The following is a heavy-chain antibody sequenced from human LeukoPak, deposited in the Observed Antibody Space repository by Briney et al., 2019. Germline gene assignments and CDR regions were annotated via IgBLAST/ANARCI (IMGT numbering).Heavy chain of an antibody. V-gene: IGHV3-23*01. J-gene: IGHJ4*02. Sequence: GGYLRLSCAASGFTFSSYGMSWVRQAPGKGLEWVSAISGSGGSTYYADSVKGRFTISRDNSKNTLYLQMNSLRAEDTAVYYCAKDRIQLWLSDFDYWGQGTLVTVSS. D-gene: IGHD5-18*01. CDR1: GFTFSSYG. CDR2: ISGSGGST. CDR3: AKDRIQLWLSDFDY.